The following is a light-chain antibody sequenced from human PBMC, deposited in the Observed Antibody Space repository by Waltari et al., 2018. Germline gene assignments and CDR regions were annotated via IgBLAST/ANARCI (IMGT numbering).Light chain of an antibody. V-gene: IGLV2-23*02. CDR1: SSDVGGYNH. CDR2: DIN. CDR3: HSYAGSSTLL. J-gene: IGLJ2*01. Sequence: QSALTQPASVSGSPGQSITISCTGTSSDVGGYNHVSWYQQHPGKDPKLMIYDINKRPSGVSNRFSGSKSGNTASLTISGLQAEDDADYYCHSYAGSSTLLFGGGTKLTVL.